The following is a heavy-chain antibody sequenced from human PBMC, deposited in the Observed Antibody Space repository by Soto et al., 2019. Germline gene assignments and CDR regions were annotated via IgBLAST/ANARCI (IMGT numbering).Heavy chain of an antibody. CDR1: GGSISSYY. D-gene: IGHD6-19*01. CDR2: IYYSGST. J-gene: IGHJ5*02. CDR3: ARDSAGAGTDT. V-gene: IGHV4-59*01. Sequence: SETLSLTCTVSGGSISSYYWSWIRQPPGKGLEWIGYIYYSGSTNYNPSPKSRVTISVDTSKNQFSLKLSSVTAADTAVYYCARDSAGAGTDTWGQGTLVTVSS.